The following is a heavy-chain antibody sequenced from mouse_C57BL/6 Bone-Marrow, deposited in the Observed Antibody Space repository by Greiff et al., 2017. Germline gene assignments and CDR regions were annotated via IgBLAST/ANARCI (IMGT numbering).Heavy chain of an antibody. CDR1: GYTFTSYW. Sequence: QVQLKQPGTELVKPGASVKLSCKASGYTFTSYWMHWVKQRPGQGLEWIGRIDPNSGGTKYNEKFKSKATLTVDKPSSTAYMQLSSLTSEDSAVYYCARGVLRMDYWGQGTSVTVSS. D-gene: IGHD1-1*01. J-gene: IGHJ4*01. V-gene: IGHV1-72*01. CDR3: ARGVLRMDY. CDR2: IDPNSGGT.